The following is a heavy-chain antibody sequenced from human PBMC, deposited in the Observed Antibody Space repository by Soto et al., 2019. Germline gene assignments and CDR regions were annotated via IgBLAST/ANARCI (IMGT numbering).Heavy chain of an antibody. D-gene: IGHD3-22*01. Sequence: SVKVSCKASGGTFSSYAISWVRQAPGQGLEWMGGIIPIFGTADYAQKFQGRVTITADKSTSTAYMELSSLRSEDTAVYYCARGISYDSPLGPWGQGTLVTVSS. J-gene: IGHJ5*02. CDR2: IIPIFGTA. CDR3: ARGISYDSPLGP. CDR1: GGTFSSYA. V-gene: IGHV1-69*06.